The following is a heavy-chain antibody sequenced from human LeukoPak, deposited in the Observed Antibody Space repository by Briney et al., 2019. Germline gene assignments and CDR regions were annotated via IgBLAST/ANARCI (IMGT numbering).Heavy chain of an antibody. D-gene: IGHD3-10*01. CDR3: AKVFFAMVRGVAIDY. CDR1: GFTFSTYA. CDR2: ISGSGGST. V-gene: IGHV3-23*01. Sequence: GGSLRLSCAASGFTFSTYAMSWVRQAPGKGLEWVSGISGSGGSTFYADSVKGRFTISRDNSKNTLYLQMNSLRAEDTAVYYCAKVFFAMVRGVAIDYWGQGTLVTVSS. J-gene: IGHJ4*02.